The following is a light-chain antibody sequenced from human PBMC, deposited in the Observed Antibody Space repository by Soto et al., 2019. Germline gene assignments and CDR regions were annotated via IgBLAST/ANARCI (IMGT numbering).Light chain of an antibody. J-gene: IGKJ4*01. Sequence: EIVLTQSPATLSLSPGERATLACRASQSVSSYLAWDQQKPGQAPRLLIYDASNRATGIPARFSGSGSGTDFALTISSLEPEDFEVYYCQQRSNWPGLTFGGGTKVEIK. CDR2: DAS. CDR3: QQRSNWPGLT. CDR1: QSVSSY. V-gene: IGKV3-11*01.